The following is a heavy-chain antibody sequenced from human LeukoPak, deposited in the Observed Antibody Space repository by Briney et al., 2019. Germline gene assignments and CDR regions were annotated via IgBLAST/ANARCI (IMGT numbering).Heavy chain of an antibody. J-gene: IGHJ4*02. CDR3: ARRVEYYDSSGYPGFDY. V-gene: IGHV4-39*01. Sequence: PSETLSLTCTASGGSISSSSYYWGWIRQPPGKGLEWIGSIYYSGSTYYNPSLKSRVTISVDTSKNQFSLKLSSVTAADTAVYYCARRVEYYDSSGYPGFDYWGQGTLVTVSS. CDR1: GGSISSSSYY. D-gene: IGHD3-22*01. CDR2: IYYSGST.